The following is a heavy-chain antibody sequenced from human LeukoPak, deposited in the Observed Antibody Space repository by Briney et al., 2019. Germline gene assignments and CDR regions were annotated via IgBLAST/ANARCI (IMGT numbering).Heavy chain of an antibody. D-gene: IGHD6-19*01. CDR2: ISSSGSTK. J-gene: IGHJ4*02. V-gene: IGHV3-48*03. CDR3: ARDRGSGWYWPD. Sequence: PGGSLRLSCAASGFIFSSYEMNWVRQAPGKGREWGSYISSSGSTKSYADSVKGRLTISRDNAKNSLYLQMNSLRGEDTAVYYCARDRGSGWYWPDWGQGTLVTVSS. CDR1: GFIFSSYE.